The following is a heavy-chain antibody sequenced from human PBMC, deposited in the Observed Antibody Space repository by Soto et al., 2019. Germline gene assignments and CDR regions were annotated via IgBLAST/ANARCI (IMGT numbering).Heavy chain of an antibody. CDR2: ISSSSSTI. CDR1: GFTFSSYS. CDR3: ALVSAAHGHYGMDV. J-gene: IGHJ6*02. V-gene: IGHV3-48*01. D-gene: IGHD2-2*01. Sequence: EVQLVESGGGLVQPGGSLRLSCAASGFTFSSYSMNWVRQAPGKGLEWVSYISSSSSTIYYADSVKGLFTLSRDNAKNILNLQMISMRAEEAAVYYWALVSAAHGHYGMDVWGQGATVTVSS.